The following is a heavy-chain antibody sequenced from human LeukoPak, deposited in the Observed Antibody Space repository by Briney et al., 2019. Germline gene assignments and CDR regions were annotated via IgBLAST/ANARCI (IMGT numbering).Heavy chain of an antibody. Sequence: GGSLRLSCAASGFTFSSYSMNWVRQAPGKGLEWVSSISSSSSYIYYADSVKGRFTISRDNAKNSLYLQMNSLRAEDTAVYYCAGSRGEGGAFDIWGQGTMVTVSS. CDR2: ISSSSSYI. CDR1: GFTFSSYS. D-gene: IGHD3-16*01. J-gene: IGHJ3*02. V-gene: IGHV3-21*01. CDR3: AGSRGEGGAFDI.